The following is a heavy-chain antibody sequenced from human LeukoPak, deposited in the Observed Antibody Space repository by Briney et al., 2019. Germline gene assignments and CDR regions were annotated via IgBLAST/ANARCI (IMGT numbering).Heavy chain of an antibody. CDR2: ISAYNGNT. J-gene: IGHJ5*02. D-gene: IGHD4-23*01. V-gene: IGHV1-18*01. CDR1: GYTFTSYG. CDR3: ARDNSVRDEAWWFNP. Sequence: ASVKVSCKASGYTFTSYGISWVRQAPGQGLEWMGWISAYNGNTDYAQKLQGRVTMTTDTSTSTAYMELRSLRSDDTAVYYCARDNSVRDEAWWFNPWGQGTLVTVSS.